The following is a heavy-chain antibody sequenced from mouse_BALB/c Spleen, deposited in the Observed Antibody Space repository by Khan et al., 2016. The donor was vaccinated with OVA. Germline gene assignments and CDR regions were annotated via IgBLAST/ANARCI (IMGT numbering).Heavy chain of an antibody. CDR3: ASRLKYDKFDY. J-gene: IGHJ2*01. CDR1: GYTFTDYS. CDR2: INTETGEP. V-gene: IGHV9-2-1*01. Sequence: QIQLVQSGPELKKPGETVKISCKASGYTFTDYSMHWVKQAPGKGLKWMGWINTETGEPTYADDFKGRFAFSLETSASTAYLQINNLKTEDTAKYFGASRLKYDKFDYWGQGTTLTVSS. D-gene: IGHD1-3*01.